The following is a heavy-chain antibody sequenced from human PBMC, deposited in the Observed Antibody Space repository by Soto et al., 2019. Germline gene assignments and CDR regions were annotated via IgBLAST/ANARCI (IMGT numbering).Heavy chain of an antibody. V-gene: IGHV3-23*01. CDR1: GFIFSSYA. J-gene: IGHJ2*01. CDR2: ISGSGGTT. CDR3: AKRGVPVAYTWYFDL. D-gene: IGHD2-2*01. Sequence: EVQLLESGGGLVQPGGSLRLSCAASGFIFSSYAMSWVRQAPGKGLEWVSAISGSGGTTFYADSVKGRFTISRDNSKNTLYLQMSRLRVEDTAIYSCAKRGVPVAYTWYFDLWGRGTLVTVSS.